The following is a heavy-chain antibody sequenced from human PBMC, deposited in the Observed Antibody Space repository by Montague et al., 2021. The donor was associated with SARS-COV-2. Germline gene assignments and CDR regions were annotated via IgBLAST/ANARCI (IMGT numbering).Heavy chain of an antibody. CDR1: GLTVSSNN. J-gene: IGHJ6*02. CDR3: AARADYYYGMDV. V-gene: IGHV3-66*01. Sequence: SLSLSCAASGLTVSSNNMSWVRQAPGKGLEWVSVIYSGGSTQYADSVKGRFTISRDKSNYTLYLQMNSLGAEDTAVYYCAARADYYYGMDVWGQGTSVTVSS. CDR2: IYSGGST.